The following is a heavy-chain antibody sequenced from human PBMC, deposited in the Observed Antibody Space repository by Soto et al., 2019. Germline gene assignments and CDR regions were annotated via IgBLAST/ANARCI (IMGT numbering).Heavy chain of an antibody. CDR3: ARDLPPSDY. Sequence: QVQLVQSGAEVKKLGASVKVSCKASGYMFTSYAISWVRQAPGQGLEWMGWISAYNGNTNYAQKLQGRVTMTTDTSTSTAYRELRGMRSDDTAVYYCARDLPPSDYWGQGTRVTVSS. CDR2: ISAYNGNT. CDR1: GYMFTSYA. D-gene: IGHD2-2*01. V-gene: IGHV1-18*01. J-gene: IGHJ4*02.